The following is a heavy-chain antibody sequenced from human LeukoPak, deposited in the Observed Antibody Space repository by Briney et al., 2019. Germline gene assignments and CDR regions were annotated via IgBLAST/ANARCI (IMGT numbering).Heavy chain of an antibody. CDR3: ARARDYASNSADY. D-gene: IGHD4-23*01. Sequence: LSCAASGFTFSSYAMHWVRQAPGKXLEGVAVTSSDASNKYYADSVKGRFTISRDNSKNTLFLQMNSLRAEDTAVYYCARARDYASNSADYWGQGTLVTVSS. J-gene: IGHJ4*02. V-gene: IGHV3-30*04. CDR2: TSSDASNK. CDR1: GFTFSSYA.